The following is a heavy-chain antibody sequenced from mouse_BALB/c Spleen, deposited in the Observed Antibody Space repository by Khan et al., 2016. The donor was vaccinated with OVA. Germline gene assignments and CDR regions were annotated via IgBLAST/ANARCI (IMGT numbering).Heavy chain of an antibody. Sequence: EVQLQESGPGLVKTSQSLSLTCTVTGYSITSDYAWNWIRQFPGNKLEWMGYISYSGNTKYNPSLKSRISITRDTSENQFFLQLNSVTIEDTATYYCARMYGVDFDYWGQGTTLTVSS. CDR3: ARMYGVDFDY. J-gene: IGHJ2*01. D-gene: IGHD2-10*02. V-gene: IGHV3-2*02. CDR1: GYSITSDYA. CDR2: ISYSGNT.